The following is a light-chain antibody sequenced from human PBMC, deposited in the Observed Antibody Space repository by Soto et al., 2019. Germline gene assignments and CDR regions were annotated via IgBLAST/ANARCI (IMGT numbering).Light chain of an antibody. CDR2: NVA. V-gene: IGKV2-24*01. J-gene: IGKJ2*01. CDR1: ESLVHTDGNTY. CDR3: LQATKYPPYT. Sequence: DVVLTPTPLSSPVTLGQPASFSCRSSESLVHTDGNTYLNWLQQRPGQPPRLLIYNVAYRFFGXQXRXXGSGAGTDFTLQISRVEPEDVGTYYCLQATKYPPYTFGQGTKLE.